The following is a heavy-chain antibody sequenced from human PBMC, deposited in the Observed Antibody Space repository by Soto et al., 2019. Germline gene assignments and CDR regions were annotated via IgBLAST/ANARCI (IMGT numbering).Heavy chain of an antibody. CDR1: GGSISSGGYY. Sequence: QVQLQESGPGLVKPSQTLPLTCTVSGGSISSGGYYWSWIRQHPGKGLEYIGYIHNSGTTYYNPSLQSRVTISMDTSKNHFSLKLSSVTAADTAVYYCARDRRDWFDPWGQGTLVTVSS. V-gene: IGHV4-31*03. CDR3: ARDRRDWFDP. CDR2: IHNSGTT. J-gene: IGHJ5*02.